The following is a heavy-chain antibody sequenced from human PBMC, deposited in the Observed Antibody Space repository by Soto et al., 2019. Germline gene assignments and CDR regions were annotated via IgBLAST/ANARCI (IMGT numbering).Heavy chain of an antibody. D-gene: IGHD2-15*01. CDR2: INHSGST. V-gene: IGHV4-34*01. Sequence: SETLSLTCAVYGGSFSGYYWSWIRQPPGKGLEGIGEINHSGSTNYNPSLKSRVTISVDTSKNQFSLKLSSVTAADTAVYYCARGRMECSGGSCYAYWFDPWGQGTLVTVSS. J-gene: IGHJ5*02. CDR1: GGSFSGYY. CDR3: ARGRMECSGGSCYAYWFDP.